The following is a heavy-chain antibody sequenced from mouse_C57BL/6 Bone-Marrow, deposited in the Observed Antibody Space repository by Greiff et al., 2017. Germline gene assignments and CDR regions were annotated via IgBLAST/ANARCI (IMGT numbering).Heavy chain of an antibody. CDR2: INPSNGYT. CDR3: ESDYRGGFDY. J-gene: IGHJ2*01. V-gene: IGHV1-50*01. Sequence: QVQLQQPGAELVKPGASVKLSCKASGYTFTSYWMQWVKQRPGQGLEWIGEINPSNGYTTYNQKFKGKATLTVDKSSSTAYMQLSSLTSEDSAVYFCESDYRGGFDYWGQGTTLTVSS. CDR1: GYTFTSYW. D-gene: IGHD2-12*01.